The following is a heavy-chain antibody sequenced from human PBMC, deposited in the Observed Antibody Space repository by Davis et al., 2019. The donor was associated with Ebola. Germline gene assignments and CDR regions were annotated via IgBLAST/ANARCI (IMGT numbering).Heavy chain of an antibody. CDR1: DFSISGGYY. J-gene: IGHJ6*02. D-gene: IGHD3-22*01. CDR2: ISHSGYT. CDR3: ARDKAQSYYDTPAYHYYYNGVDV. V-gene: IGHV4-38-2*02. Sequence: SETLSLTCTVSDFSISGGYYWGWIRQSPGKGLEWIGSISHSGYTSFNPSLASRVSISIDTSKNQFSLHLNSVTAADTAVYYCARDKAQSYYDTPAYHYYYNGVDVWGQGTTVTVSS.